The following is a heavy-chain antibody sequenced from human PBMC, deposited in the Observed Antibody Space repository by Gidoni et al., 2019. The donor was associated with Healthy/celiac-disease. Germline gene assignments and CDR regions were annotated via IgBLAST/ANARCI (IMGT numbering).Heavy chain of an antibody. D-gene: IGHD3-3*01. J-gene: IGHJ6*02. V-gene: IGHV3-13*01. CDR3: ARAITVYYYGMDV. Sequence: EVQLVESGGGLVQPGGSLRLSCAASGFTFSSYDMHWVRQATGKGLEWVSAIGTAGDTYYPGSVKGRFTISRENAKNSLYLQMNSLRAGDTAVYYCARAITVYYYGMDVWGQGTTVTVSS. CDR1: GFTFSSYD. CDR2: IGTAGDT.